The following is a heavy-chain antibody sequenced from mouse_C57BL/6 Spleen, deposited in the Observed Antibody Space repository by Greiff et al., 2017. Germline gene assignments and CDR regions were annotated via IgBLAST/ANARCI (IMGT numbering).Heavy chain of an antibody. CDR1: GYAFRSYW. CDR3: ARDCGSSLHDYAMDY. D-gene: IGHD1-1*01. J-gene: IGHJ4*01. Sequence: VQLKQPGAELVKPGASVTISCKASGYAFRSYWMNWVKQRPGKGLEWIGKIYPADGDTNYHGKFKGKATLTADKSSSTAYMQLISLTTEDSAVYFCARDCGSSLHDYAMDYWGQGTSVTVSS. V-gene: IGHV1-80*01. CDR2: IYPADGDT.